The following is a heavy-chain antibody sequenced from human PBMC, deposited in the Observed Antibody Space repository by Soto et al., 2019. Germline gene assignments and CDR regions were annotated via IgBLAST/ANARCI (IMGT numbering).Heavy chain of an antibody. CDR3: AREFMTRRVFED. V-gene: IGHV1-18*04. J-gene: IGHJ4*02. CDR1: GYTFTSYN. D-gene: IGHD3-16*01. Sequence: QVQLVQSGAEVKKPGASVKVSCKASGYTFTSYNIDWVRQAPGQGLEWMGWISTYNGNTYYAQKLQGRVTMTTDTATSTAYMELRSLRSDDTAVYFCAREFMTRRVFEDWGQGTLVTVSS. CDR2: ISTYNGNT.